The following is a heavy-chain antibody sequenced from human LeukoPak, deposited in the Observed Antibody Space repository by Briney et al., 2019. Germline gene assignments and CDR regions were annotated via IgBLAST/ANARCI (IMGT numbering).Heavy chain of an antibody. D-gene: IGHD2-2*02. Sequence: GGSLRLSCAASGFTFSSYAMSWVRQAPGKGLEWVSAISGSGGSTYYADSVKGRFTISRDNAKNSLYLQMNSLRAEDTAVYYCARAVSCSSTSCYIRFDPWGQGTLVTVSS. CDR3: ARAVSCSSTSCYIRFDP. CDR1: GFTFSSYA. V-gene: IGHV3-23*01. J-gene: IGHJ5*02. CDR2: ISGSGGST.